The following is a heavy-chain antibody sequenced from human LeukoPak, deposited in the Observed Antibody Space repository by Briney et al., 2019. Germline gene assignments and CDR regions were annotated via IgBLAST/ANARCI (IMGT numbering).Heavy chain of an antibody. CDR1: GFTFSSYW. CDR3: ARGYSDSEDYFDY. Sequence: GGSLRLSCAASGFTFSSYWMSWVRQAPGKGLEWVAFIKEDGSEKYYVDSVKGRFTISRGNAKNSLYLQMNSLRAEDTAVYYCARGYSDSEDYFDYWGQGTLVTVSS. J-gene: IGHJ4*02. V-gene: IGHV3-7*05. D-gene: IGHD5-18*01. CDR2: IKEDGSEK.